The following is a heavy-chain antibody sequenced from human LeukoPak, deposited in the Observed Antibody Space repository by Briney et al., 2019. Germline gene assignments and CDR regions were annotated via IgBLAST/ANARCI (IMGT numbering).Heavy chain of an antibody. D-gene: IGHD6-6*01. Sequence: GGSLRLSCAASGFTFNTFAMSWVRQAPGKGLEWVSSISDSGGITYYADSVKGRFTISRDNSKNTVYLQMNSLRAEDTAVYYCTRGGDPSIAARRRWFDPWGQGTLVTVSS. V-gene: IGHV3-23*01. CDR1: GFTFNTFA. J-gene: IGHJ5*02. CDR2: ISDSGGIT. CDR3: TRGGDPSIAARRRWFDP.